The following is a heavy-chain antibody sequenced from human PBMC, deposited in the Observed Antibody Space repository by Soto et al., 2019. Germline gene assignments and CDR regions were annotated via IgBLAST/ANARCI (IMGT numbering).Heavy chain of an antibody. CDR2: IHYSGST. J-gene: IGHJ6*03. CDR1: GGSINNYY. D-gene: IGHD2-2*01. CDR3: ARLTSRQIPSNYFWYIHV. Sequence: QVQLQESGPGLVKPSETLSLTCTVSGGSINNYYWSWIRQPPGKGLEWIGYIHYSGSTNYNPSLESRVTISVDTSKNQFSLNMSSVTATHTAVYYCARLTSRQIPSNYFWYIHVWGKGSTVNVSS. V-gene: IGHV4-59*08.